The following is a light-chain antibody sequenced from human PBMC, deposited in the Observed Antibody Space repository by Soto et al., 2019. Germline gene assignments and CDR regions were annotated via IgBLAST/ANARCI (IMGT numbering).Light chain of an antibody. Sequence: EIVMTQSPATLSVSPGERATLSCRASQSVSNNLAWYQQKPGQAPRLLLYSASTRATGIPARFSGSASGTEFTLSISSLQSEDFAVYYCQQYNEWPLTFGGGTKVETK. CDR1: QSVSNN. CDR2: SAS. CDR3: QQYNEWPLT. J-gene: IGKJ4*01. V-gene: IGKV3-15*01.